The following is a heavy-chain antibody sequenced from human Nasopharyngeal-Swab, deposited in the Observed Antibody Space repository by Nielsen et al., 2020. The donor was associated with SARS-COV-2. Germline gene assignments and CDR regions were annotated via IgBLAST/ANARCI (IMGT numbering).Heavy chain of an antibody. CDR2: MYYSGST. V-gene: IGHV4-59*01. CDR3: ARDKVTVDYYYGMDV. Sequence: LEWIGYMYYSGSTNYNPSLKSRVTISVDTSKNQFSLKLSSVTAADTAVYYCARDKVTVDYYYGMDVWGQGTTVTVSS. D-gene: IGHD4-23*01. J-gene: IGHJ6*02.